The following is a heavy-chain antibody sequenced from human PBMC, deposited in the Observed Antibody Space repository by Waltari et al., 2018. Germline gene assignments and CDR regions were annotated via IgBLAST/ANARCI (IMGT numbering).Heavy chain of an antibody. J-gene: IGHJ2*01. CDR2: IYYSGST. CDR3: AGHEVDWGGAWYFDL. V-gene: IGHV4-59*08. Sequence: QVQLQESGPGLVKPSETLSLTCTVSGGSISSYYWSWIRQPPGKGLEWMGYIYYSGSTNLAPSLTSRVTISVDTPKNQFHLKLSSVTAADTAVYYCAGHEVDWGGAWYFDLWGRGTLVTVSS. D-gene: IGHD3-9*01. CDR1: GGSISSYY.